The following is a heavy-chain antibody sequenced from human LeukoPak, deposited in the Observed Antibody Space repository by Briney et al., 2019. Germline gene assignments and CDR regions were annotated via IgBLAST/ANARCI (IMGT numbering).Heavy chain of an antibody. CDR1: GYTFTSYG. J-gene: IGHJ4*02. CDR3: ARDTSGGPYFDY. CDR2: ISAYNRDT. V-gene: IGHV1-18*01. D-gene: IGHD4-23*01. Sequence: ASVKVSCKASGYTFTSYGISWVRQAPGQGLERVGWISAYNRDTNYAQKVQGRVTMTTDTSTTTAYMELRSLRSDDTAVYYCARDTSGGPYFDYWGQGTLVTVAS.